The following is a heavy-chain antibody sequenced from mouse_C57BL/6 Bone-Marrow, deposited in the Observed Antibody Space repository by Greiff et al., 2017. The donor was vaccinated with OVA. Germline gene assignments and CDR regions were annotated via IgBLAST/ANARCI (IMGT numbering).Heavy chain of an antibody. J-gene: IGHJ3*01. CDR1: GFTFSSYA. CDR3: TRDQDYGPWFAY. D-gene: IGHD1-1*01. Sequence: EVNVVESGEGLVKPGGSLKLSCAASGFTFSSYAMSWVRQTPEKRLEWVAYISSGGDYIYYADTVKGRFTISRDNARNTLYLQMSSLKSEDTAMYYCTRDQDYGPWFAYWGQGTLVTVSA. CDR2: ISSGGDYI. V-gene: IGHV5-9-1*02.